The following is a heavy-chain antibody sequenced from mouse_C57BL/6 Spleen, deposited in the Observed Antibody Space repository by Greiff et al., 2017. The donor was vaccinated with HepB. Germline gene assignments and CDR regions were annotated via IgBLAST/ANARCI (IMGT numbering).Heavy chain of an antibody. CDR3: ARIITTDYYAMDY. D-gene: IGHD1-1*01. CDR2: IWRGGST. J-gene: IGHJ4*01. Sequence: QVQLKESGPGLVQPSQSLSITCTVSGFSLTSYGVHWVRPSPGKGLEWLGVIWRGGSTDYNAAFMSRLSITKDNSKSKVFFKMNSLQADDTAIYYSARIITTDYYAMDYWGQGTSVTVAS. V-gene: IGHV2-5*01. CDR1: GFSLTSYG.